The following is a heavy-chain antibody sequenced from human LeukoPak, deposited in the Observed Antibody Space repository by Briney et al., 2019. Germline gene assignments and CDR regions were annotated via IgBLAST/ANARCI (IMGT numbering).Heavy chain of an antibody. CDR3: ARDHRSGSGSGTQANDY. CDR2: ISSSSKTI. V-gene: IGHV3-11*04. Sequence: NAGGSLRLSCAASGFTFSDYYMSWIRQAPGKGLEWVSYISSSSKTIYYADSVKGRFTISRDNAKKSLDLQMNSLRDEDTAVYYCARDHRSGSGSGTQANDYWGQGTQVTVSS. CDR1: GFTFSDYY. D-gene: IGHD3-10*01. J-gene: IGHJ4*02.